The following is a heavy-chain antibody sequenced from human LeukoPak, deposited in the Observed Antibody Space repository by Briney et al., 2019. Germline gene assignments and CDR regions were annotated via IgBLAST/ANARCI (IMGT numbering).Heavy chain of an antibody. V-gene: IGHV3-30*02. CDR1: GFTFSNYG. J-gene: IGHJ6*03. CDR2: IRSDGNNE. CDR3: ARDNYYKMDV. Sequence: GGSLRLSCAASGFTFSNYGMHWVRQAPGKGLEWVAFIRSDGNNEYYADSVKGRFTISRDNAKNSLYLQMNSLRAEDRAVYYCARDNYYKMDVWGRGTTVTVSS.